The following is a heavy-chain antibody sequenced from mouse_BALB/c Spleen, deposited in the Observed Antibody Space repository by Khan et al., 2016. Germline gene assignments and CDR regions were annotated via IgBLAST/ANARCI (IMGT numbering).Heavy chain of an antibody. V-gene: IGHV5-4*02. Sequence: EVELVESGGGLVKPGGSLKLSCAASGFTFSDYYMYWVRQTPEKRLEWVATISDGGSYTYYTDSVKGRVTISRDNAKNNRYLQMSSLKSEDTAMYCCARDGNYWFSYWGQGTLVTVSA. CDR1: GFTFSDYY. J-gene: IGHJ3*01. D-gene: IGHD2-1*01. CDR3: ARDGNYWFSY. CDR2: ISDGGSYT.